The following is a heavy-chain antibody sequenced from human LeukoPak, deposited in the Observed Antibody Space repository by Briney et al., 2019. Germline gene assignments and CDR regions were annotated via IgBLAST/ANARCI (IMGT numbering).Heavy chain of an antibody. CDR1: GFTFSSYA. D-gene: IGHD5-24*01. V-gene: IGHV3-23*01. CDR2: ISGSGGST. J-gene: IGHJ4*02. CDR3: AKALAGYNYPKALSH. Sequence: PGGSLRLSCAASGFTFSSYAMSWVRQAPGKGLEWVSAISGSGGSTYYADSVKGRFTISRDNSKNTLYLQMNSLRAEDTAVYYCAKALAGYNYPKALSHWGQGTLVTVSS.